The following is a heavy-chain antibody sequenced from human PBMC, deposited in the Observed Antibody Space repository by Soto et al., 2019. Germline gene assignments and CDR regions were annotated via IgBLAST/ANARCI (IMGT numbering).Heavy chain of an antibody. CDR3: ARALRYCSGGICYPPPYYFDY. D-gene: IGHD2-15*01. CDR1: GFTFSTYN. CDR2: ISSTSSFI. J-gene: IGHJ4*02. V-gene: IGHV3-21*01. Sequence: EVQLVESGGGLVKPGGSLRVSCAASGFTFSTYNMNWVRQAPGKGLEWVSSISSTSSFIYYADSVKGRFTISRDNAKNSLSLHMNSLGAEDTAVYYCARALRYCSGGICYPPPYYFDYCGQGTLVTVSS.